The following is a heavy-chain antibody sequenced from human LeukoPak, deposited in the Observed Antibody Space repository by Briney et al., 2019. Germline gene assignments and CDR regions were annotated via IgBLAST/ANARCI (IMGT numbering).Heavy chain of an antibody. D-gene: IGHD6-19*01. CDR3: ARVRIAVAPYFDY. CDR1: GGSVSSGSY. Sequence: SETLSLTCTVSGGSVSSGSYWSWIRQPPGKGLEWIGYIYHSGSTYYNPSLKSRVTISVDRSKNQFSLKLSSVTAADTAVYYCARVRIAVAPYFDYWGQGTLVTVSS. J-gene: IGHJ4*02. CDR2: IYHSGST. V-gene: IGHV4-30-2*01.